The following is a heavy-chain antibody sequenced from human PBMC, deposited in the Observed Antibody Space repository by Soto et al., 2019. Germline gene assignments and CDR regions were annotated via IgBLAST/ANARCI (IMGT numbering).Heavy chain of an antibody. Sequence: QAQLVQSGAEVKKPGASVKVSCKASGYTFINYGISWVRQAPGQGLECMGWISAYNANTNYAQKFQGRLTMTTDTSTTTTYLGLRSLRSDDTAVYYCARRARDGYNGVGDYWGQGTLVTVSS. CDR1: GYTFINYG. CDR2: ISAYNANT. J-gene: IGHJ4*02. CDR3: ARRARDGYNGVGDY. D-gene: IGHD5-12*01. V-gene: IGHV1-18*01.